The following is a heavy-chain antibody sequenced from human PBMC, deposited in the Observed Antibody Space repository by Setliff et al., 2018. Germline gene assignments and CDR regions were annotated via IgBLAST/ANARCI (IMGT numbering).Heavy chain of an antibody. V-gene: IGHV3-15*01. Sequence: PGGSLRLSCTAPGFTFGEYAMSWVRQAPGKGLEWVGRIKSNTDGGTTDYAAPVKGRFIISRDDSKNTVFLQMNSLKTEDTALYYCARGNSGGDYWGQGTLVTVSS. CDR1: GFTFGEYA. D-gene: IGHD6-25*01. CDR3: ARGNSGGDY. CDR2: IKSNTDGGTT. J-gene: IGHJ4*02.